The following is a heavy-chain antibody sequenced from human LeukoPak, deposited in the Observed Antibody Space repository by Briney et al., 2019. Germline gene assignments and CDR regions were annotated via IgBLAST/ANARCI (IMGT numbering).Heavy chain of an antibody. V-gene: IGHV5-51*01. Sequence: GESLKISCKGSGYSFTSYWIGWVRQMPGKGLEWMGIIYLGDSDTRYSPSFQGQVTISADKSISTAYLQWSSLKASDTAMYYCARSPLLTDFWSGPFDYWGQGTLVTVSS. J-gene: IGHJ4*02. CDR3: ARSPLLTDFWSGPFDY. D-gene: IGHD3-3*01. CDR2: IYLGDSDT. CDR1: GYSFTSYW.